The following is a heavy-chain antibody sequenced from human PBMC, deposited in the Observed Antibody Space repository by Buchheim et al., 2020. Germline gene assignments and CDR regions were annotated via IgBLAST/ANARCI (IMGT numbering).Heavy chain of an antibody. CDR3: ARDGTAVSTGSYY. CDR2: IKQDGSEK. J-gene: IGHJ4*02. CDR1: GFTFSSYA. Sequence: EVQLLESGGGLVQPGGSLRLSCAASGFTFSSYAMSWVRQAPGKGLEWVANIKQDGSEKYYVDSVKGRFTISRDNAKNLLYLQMNSLRAEDTAVYYCARDGTAVSTGSYYWGQGTL. D-gene: IGHD4-11*01. V-gene: IGHV3-7*01.